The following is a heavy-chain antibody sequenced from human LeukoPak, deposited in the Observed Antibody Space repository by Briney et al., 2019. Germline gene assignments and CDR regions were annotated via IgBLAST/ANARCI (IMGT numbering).Heavy chain of an antibody. Sequence: PSETLSLTCTVSGGSISSNYWSWIRQPPGKGLEWIGYIYNNGRTNYNPSLKSRVTISVDTSKNQFSLKLRSVTAADTAVYYCARGSGIVGATIDYWGQGTLVIVSS. J-gene: IGHJ4*02. V-gene: IGHV4-59*01. D-gene: IGHD1-26*01. CDR3: ARGSGIVGATIDY. CDR1: GGSISSNY. CDR2: IYNNGRT.